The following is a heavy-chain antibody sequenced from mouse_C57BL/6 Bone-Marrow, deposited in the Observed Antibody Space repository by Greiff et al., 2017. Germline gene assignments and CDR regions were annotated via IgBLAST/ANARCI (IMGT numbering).Heavy chain of an antibody. D-gene: IGHD3-3*01. CDR2: ISDGGSYT. J-gene: IGHJ3*01. V-gene: IGHV5-4*03. Sequence: EVHLVESGGGLVKPGGSLKLSCAASGFTFSSYAMSWVRQTPEKRLEWVATISDGGSYTYYPDNVKGRFTISRDNAKNNLYLQMSHLKSEDTAMYYCARRRAGRLAYWGQGTLVTVSA. CDR3: ARRRAGRLAY. CDR1: GFTFSSYA.